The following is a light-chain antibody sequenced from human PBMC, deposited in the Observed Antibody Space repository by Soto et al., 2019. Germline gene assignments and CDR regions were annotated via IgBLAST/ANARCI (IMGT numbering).Light chain of an antibody. V-gene: IGLV1-40*01. CDR2: GNS. CDR3: QSYDSSLSGFAV. J-gene: IGLJ7*01. CDR1: SSNIGAGYD. Sequence: QSVLTQPPSVSGAPGQTVTISCTGSSSNIGAGYDVHWYQQLPGTAPKLLIYGNSNRPSGVPDRFSGSKSGTSASLAITGLQAEDEADYYCQSYDSSLSGFAVFGGGTQLTVL.